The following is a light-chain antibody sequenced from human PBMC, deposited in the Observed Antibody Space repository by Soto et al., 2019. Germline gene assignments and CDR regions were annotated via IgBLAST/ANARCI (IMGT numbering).Light chain of an antibody. Sequence: AIQLTPSPSSLSASVGDRVTITCRASQGISSALAWYQQKPGKAPKLLIYDASSLESGVPSRFSGSGSGTDFTLTISSLQPEDFATYYCQQFNNYLFTFGPGTKVDIK. CDR3: QQFNNYLFT. J-gene: IGKJ3*01. CDR1: QGISSA. CDR2: DAS. V-gene: IGKV1D-13*01.